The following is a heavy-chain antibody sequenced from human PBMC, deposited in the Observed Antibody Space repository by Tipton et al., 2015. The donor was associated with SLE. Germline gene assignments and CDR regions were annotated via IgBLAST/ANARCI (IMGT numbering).Heavy chain of an antibody. Sequence: TLSLTCTVSGGSISSSSYYWGWIRQPPGKGLEWIGSIYYSGSTYYTPSLKSRVSISVDTSKNQFSLRLHSVTAADTAVFYCARHGWQQLARDGFDFWGQGTLVTVSS. CDR1: GGSISSSSYY. CDR3: ARHGWQQLARDGFDF. J-gene: IGHJ4*02. CDR2: IYYSGST. D-gene: IGHD6-13*01. V-gene: IGHV4-39*01.